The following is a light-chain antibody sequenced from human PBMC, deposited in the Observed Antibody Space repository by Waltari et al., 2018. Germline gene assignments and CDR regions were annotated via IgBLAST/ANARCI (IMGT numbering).Light chain of an antibody. V-gene: IGLV1-44*01. CDR1: SSNIGGNP. CDR2: NKD. J-gene: IGLJ3*02. CDR3: AAWDDSRNGPV. Sequence: QSVLTQPPSASGTPGQRVTISCSGSSSNIGGNPVNWYQQLPGTAPKLLIDNKDQRPSGVPDRFSGSKSGTSASLAISGLQSEDEADYYCAAWDDSRNGPVFGGGTKLPVL.